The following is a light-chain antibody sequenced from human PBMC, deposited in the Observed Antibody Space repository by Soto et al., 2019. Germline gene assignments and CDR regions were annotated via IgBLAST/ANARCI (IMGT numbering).Light chain of an antibody. CDR1: ENVLSNF. J-gene: IGKJ1*01. CDR2: GTS. V-gene: IGKV3-20*01. Sequence: EIVLTQSPGTRSRSPGERASFSCRTSENVLSNFLGWYQQRPGQAPRLLIYGTSTRAPGIPDRFIPSGSGTDFTLTLTSLEPEDSAFYYCHHHGRSLWTFGQGPKVDIK. CDR3: HHHGRSLWT.